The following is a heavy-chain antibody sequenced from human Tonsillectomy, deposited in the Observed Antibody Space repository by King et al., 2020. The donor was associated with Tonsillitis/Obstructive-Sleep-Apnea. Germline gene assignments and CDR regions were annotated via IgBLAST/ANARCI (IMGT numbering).Heavy chain of an antibody. CDR3: ARGPLLGGSSWYVNY. D-gene: IGHD6-13*01. CDR2: INHSGRP. V-gene: IGHV4-34*01. CDR1: GVSFSGYN. J-gene: IGHJ4*02. Sequence: QVQLQQWGAGLLKTSETLSLTCAVYGVSFSGYNWSWIRQPPGQGLEWIGEINHSGRPTYNPSLKRRVTISVDMSKNQFSLKLISVTAADTAVYYCARGPLLGGSSWYVNYWGQGTLVTVSS.